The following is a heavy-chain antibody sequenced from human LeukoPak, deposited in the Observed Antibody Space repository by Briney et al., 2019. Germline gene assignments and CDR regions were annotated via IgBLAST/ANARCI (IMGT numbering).Heavy chain of an antibody. CDR2: IYYSGST. J-gene: IGHJ4*02. Sequence: SETLSLTCTVSGGSVSSGSYYWSWIRQPPGKGLEWTGYIYYSGSTNYNPSLKSRVTISVDTSKNQFSLKLSSVTAADTAVYYCARARDSSGYYNPHFDYWGQGTLVTVSS. V-gene: IGHV4-61*01. CDR1: GGSVSSGSYY. CDR3: ARARDSSGYYNPHFDY. D-gene: IGHD3-22*01.